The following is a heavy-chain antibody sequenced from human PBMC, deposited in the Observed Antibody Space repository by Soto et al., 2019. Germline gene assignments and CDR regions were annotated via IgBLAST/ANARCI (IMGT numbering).Heavy chain of an antibody. CDR3: ARGSCSSTSCYIDRYGMDV. J-gene: IGHJ6*02. CDR1: GVTFSSYA. D-gene: IGHD2-2*02. Sequence: QVQLVQSGAEVKKPGSSVKVSCKASGVTFSSYAISWVRQAPGQGLEWMGGIIPIFGTANYAQKFQGRVTITADESTSTAYMELGSLRSEDTAVYYCARGSCSSTSCYIDRYGMDVWGQGATVTVSS. CDR2: IIPIFGTA. V-gene: IGHV1-69*01.